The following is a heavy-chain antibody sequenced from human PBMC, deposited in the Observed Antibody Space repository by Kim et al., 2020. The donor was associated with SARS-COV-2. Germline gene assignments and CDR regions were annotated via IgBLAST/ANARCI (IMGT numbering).Heavy chain of an antibody. Sequence: SVKVSCKASGGTFSSYAISWVRQAPGQGLEWMGGIIPIFGTANYAQKFQGRVTITADESTSTAYMELSSLRSEDTAVYYCACAFFYGDYGTGYYGMDVWGQGTTVTVSS. CDR3: ACAFFYGDYGTGYYGMDV. J-gene: IGHJ6*02. CDR1: GGTFSSYA. D-gene: IGHD4-17*01. V-gene: IGHV1-69*13. CDR2: IIPIFGTA.